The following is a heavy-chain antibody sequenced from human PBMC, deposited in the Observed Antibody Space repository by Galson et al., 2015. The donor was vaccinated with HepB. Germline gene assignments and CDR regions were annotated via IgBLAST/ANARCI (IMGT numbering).Heavy chain of an antibody. D-gene: IGHD5-12*01. V-gene: IGHV4-31*03. CDR1: GGSISSGDYY. CDR2: IYYSGST. J-gene: IGHJ6*02. CDR3: ARARAGGYQTIYYYYGMDV. Sequence: TLSLTCTVSGGSISSGDYYWSWIRQHPGKGLEWIGYIYYSGSTYYNPSLKSRATISVDTSKNQFSLKLSSVTAADTAVYYCARARAGGYQTIYYYYGMDVWGQGTTVTVSS.